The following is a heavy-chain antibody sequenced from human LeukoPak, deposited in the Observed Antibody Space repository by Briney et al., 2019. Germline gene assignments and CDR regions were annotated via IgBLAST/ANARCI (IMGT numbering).Heavy chain of an antibody. Sequence: GGSLRLSCAASGFTFSEYAMSWVRQAPGKGLEWVSGISGSGGTSNYADSVKGRFTISRDNSKNTLNLQMNSLRTEDTAVYYCAKHLWRDLLWFEDGYYFGCWGQGTLVTVSS. J-gene: IGHJ4*02. V-gene: IGHV3-23*01. D-gene: IGHD3-10*01. CDR3: AKHLWRDLLWFEDGYYFGC. CDR1: GFTFSEYA. CDR2: ISGSGGTS.